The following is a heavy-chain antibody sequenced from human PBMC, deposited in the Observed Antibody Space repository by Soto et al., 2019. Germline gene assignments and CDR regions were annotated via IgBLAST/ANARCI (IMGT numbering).Heavy chain of an antibody. D-gene: IGHD5-12*01. CDR2: SSRLGGST. V-gene: IGHV3-23*01. CDR3: AKDPDRDGYNPDAFDI. CDR1: RCTFCSYA. J-gene: IGHJ3*02. Sequence: SLRRSWSPSRCTFCSYAISGVRQATGKRLEWRSASSRLGGSTCYADSVKGRFTISRDNSKNTLYLEMNSLRAEDTAISDSAKDPDRDGYNPDAFDIWRKGTMVTVSS.